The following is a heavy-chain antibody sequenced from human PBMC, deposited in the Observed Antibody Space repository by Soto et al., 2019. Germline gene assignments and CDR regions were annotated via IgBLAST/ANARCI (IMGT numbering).Heavy chain of an antibody. J-gene: IGHJ4*02. CDR2: ISSSSSYI. CDR3: ARGGLYYYDSSGYYRVFDY. D-gene: IGHD3-22*01. CDR1: GFTFSSYS. Sequence: EVQLVESGGGLVKPGGSLRLSCAASGFTFSSYSMNWVRQAPGKGLEWVSSISSSSSYIYYADSMKGRFTISRDNAKNSLYLQMNSLRAEDTAVYYCARGGLYYYDSSGYYRVFDYWGQGTLVTVSS. V-gene: IGHV3-21*01.